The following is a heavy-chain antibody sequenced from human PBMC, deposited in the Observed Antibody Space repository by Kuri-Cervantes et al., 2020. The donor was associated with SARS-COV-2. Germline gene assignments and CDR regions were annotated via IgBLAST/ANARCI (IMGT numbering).Heavy chain of an antibody. J-gene: IGHJ6*02. V-gene: IGHV1-3*01. CDR1: GYTFTSYA. CDR2: INAGNGSI. D-gene: IGHD4-11*01. Sequence: ASVKVSCKASGYTFTSYAMHWMRQAPGQRLEWMGWINAGNGSIKYSQKFQGRVTITRDTSASTAYMELSNLRSEDTAVYYCARDHPYSNYDYYYYGMDVWGQGTTVTVSS. CDR3: ARDHPYSNYDYYYYGMDV.